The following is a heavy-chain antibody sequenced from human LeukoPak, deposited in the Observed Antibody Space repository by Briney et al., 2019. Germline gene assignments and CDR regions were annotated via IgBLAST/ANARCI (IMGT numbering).Heavy chain of an antibody. Sequence: SVTLSLTCAVYGGSFSGYWSWIRQPPGKGLEWIGEINHTGSTNYNPSLKSRVTISVDTSKNQFSLKLSFVTAADTAVYFCARRSHYSGWYVWGQGTLVTVSS. CDR2: INHTGST. CDR3: ARRSHYSGWYV. D-gene: IGHD6-19*01. CDR1: GGSFSGY. J-gene: IGHJ1*01. V-gene: IGHV4-34*01.